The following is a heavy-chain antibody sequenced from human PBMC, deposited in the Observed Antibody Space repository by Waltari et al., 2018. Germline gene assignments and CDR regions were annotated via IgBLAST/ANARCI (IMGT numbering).Heavy chain of an antibody. CDR3: ARGFCSGGSCRGGG. V-gene: IGHV1-2*02. J-gene: IGHJ4*02. Sequence: QVQLVQSGTEVKKPGASVTVSCKASGYTFTDYHVNCMRPAPAQGLEWMGWITPKSGDIIYARRFQGRVTMTRDTSISTVYMELRGLTSDDTAMYYCARGFCSGGSCRGGGWGQGTLVTVSS. CDR1: GYTFTDYH. CDR2: ITPKSGDI. D-gene: IGHD2-15*01.